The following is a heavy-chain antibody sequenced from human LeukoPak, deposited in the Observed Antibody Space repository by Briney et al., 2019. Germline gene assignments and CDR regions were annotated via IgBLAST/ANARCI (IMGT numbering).Heavy chain of an antibody. CDR3: ARDPLDTAMVRHYYYYYMDV. CDR1: GFTFSSYE. Sequence: GGSLRLSCAASGFTFSSYEMNWVRQAPGKGLEWVSYISSSGSTIYCADSVKGRFTISRDNAKNSLYLQMNSLRAEDTAVYYCARDPLDTAMVRHYYYYYMDVWGKGTTVTVSS. J-gene: IGHJ6*03. D-gene: IGHD5-18*01. V-gene: IGHV3-48*03. CDR2: ISSSGSTI.